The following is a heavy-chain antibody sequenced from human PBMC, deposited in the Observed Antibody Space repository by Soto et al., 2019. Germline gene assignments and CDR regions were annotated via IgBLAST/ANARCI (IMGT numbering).Heavy chain of an antibody. CDR2: ISYDGSNK. D-gene: IGHD3-22*01. CDR1: GFTFSSYA. J-gene: IGHJ6*02. V-gene: IGHV3-30-3*01. Sequence: GGSLRLSCAASGFTFSSYAMHWVRQAPGKGLEWVAVISYDGSNKYYADSVKGRFTISRDNSKNTLYLQMNSLRAEDTAVYYCAREPSGLYDSSDPAKSLAYYYYYGMDVWGQGTTVTVSS. CDR3: AREPSGLYDSSDPAKSLAYYYYYGMDV.